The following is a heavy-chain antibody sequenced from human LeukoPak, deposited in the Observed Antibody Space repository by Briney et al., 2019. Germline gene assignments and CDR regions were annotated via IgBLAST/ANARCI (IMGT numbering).Heavy chain of an antibody. J-gene: IGHJ4*02. Sequence: GGSLRLSCAASGFTFSSYAMSWVRQAPGKGLEWVSGIGTAGATFYPGSVKGRFTISRENAKNSLYLQMNNLRAGDTAVYYCTRATAGFDYWGQGTLVTVSS. CDR2: IGTAGAT. CDR1: GFTFSSYA. V-gene: IGHV3-13*01. CDR3: TRATAGFDY.